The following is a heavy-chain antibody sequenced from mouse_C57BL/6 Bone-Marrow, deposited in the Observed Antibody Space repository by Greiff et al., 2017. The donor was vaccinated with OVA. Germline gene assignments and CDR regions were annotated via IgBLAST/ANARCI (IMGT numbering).Heavy chain of an antibody. Sequence: EVMLVESGGDLVKPGGSLKLSCAASGFTFSSYGMSWVRQTPDKRLEWVATISSGGSYTYYPDSVKGRFTISRDNAKNTLYLQMSSLKSEDTAMYYCAIHCRVYYDYDLWFAYWGQGTLVTVSA. CDR3: AIHCRVYYDYDLWFAY. CDR1: GFTFSSYG. D-gene: IGHD2-4*01. CDR2: ISSGGSYT. J-gene: IGHJ3*01. V-gene: IGHV5-6*01.